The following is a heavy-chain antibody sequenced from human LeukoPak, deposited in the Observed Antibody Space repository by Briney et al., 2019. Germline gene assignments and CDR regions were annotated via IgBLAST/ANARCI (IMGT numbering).Heavy chain of an antibody. CDR3: ARDSGSGNNDY. V-gene: IGHV1-3*01. J-gene: IGHJ4*02. CDR1: GYTFTSYA. Sequence: ASVTVSCTASGYTFTSYAIHWVRQAPGQRLEWTGWISAGNGNTKYSQNFQGRVTFISNTSATTAFMELSSLRSEDAAVYYCARDSGSGNNDYWGQGTLVTVSS. D-gene: IGHD1-26*01. CDR2: ISAGNGNT.